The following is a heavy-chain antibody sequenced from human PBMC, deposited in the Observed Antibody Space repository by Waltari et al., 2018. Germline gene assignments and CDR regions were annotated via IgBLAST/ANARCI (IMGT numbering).Heavy chain of an antibody. CDR3: ARVPTAYDYGDYWYYYYYGMDV. J-gene: IGHJ6*02. D-gene: IGHD4-17*01. CDR1: GYSISSGYY. Sequence: QVQLQESGPGLVKPSETLSLTCAVSGYSISSGYYWGWIRQPPGKGLEWIGSIYHSGSTYDNPSLKSRVTISVDTSKNQFSLKLSAVTAADTAVYYCARVPTAYDYGDYWYYYYYGMDVWGQGTTVTVSS. CDR2: IYHSGST. V-gene: IGHV4-38-2*01.